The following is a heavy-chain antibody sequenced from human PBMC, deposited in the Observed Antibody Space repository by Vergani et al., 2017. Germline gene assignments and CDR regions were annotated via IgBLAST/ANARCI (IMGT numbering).Heavy chain of an antibody. CDR2: INPSGGRT. Sequence: QVQLVQSGAEVKKPGASVKVSCKASGYTFTTYYMHWVRQAPGQGLEWMGIINPSGGRTSYAQKFQDRVTMTTDTSTRTVYMELSSLRAEDTAVYYCATRTLDYYDSSGYSPWYFDLWGRGTLVTVSS. V-gene: IGHV1-46*01. D-gene: IGHD3-22*01. J-gene: IGHJ2*01. CDR1: GYTFTTYY. CDR3: ATRTLDYYDSSGYSPWYFDL.